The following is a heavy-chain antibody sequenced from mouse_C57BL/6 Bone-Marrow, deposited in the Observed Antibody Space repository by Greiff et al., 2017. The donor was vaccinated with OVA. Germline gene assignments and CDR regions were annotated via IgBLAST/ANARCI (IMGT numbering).Heavy chain of an antibody. CDR3: YGNYEDYFDY. CDR2: IDPETGGT. J-gene: IGHJ2*01. Sequence: VKLMESGAELVRPGASVTLSCKASGYTFTDYEMHWVKQTPVHGLEWIGAIDPETGGTAYNQKFKGKAILTADKSSSTAYMELRSLTSEDSAVYYCYGNYEDYFDYWGQGTTLTVSS. V-gene: IGHV1-15*01. D-gene: IGHD2-1*01. CDR1: GYTFTDYE.